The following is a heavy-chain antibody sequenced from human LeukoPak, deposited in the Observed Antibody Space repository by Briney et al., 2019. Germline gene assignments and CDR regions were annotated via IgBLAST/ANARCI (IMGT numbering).Heavy chain of an antibody. J-gene: IGHJ4*02. CDR3: AKVSGSGGTKYQPFDY. CDR1: GFTFSSYA. Sequence: GGSLRLSCAASGFTFSSYAMSWVRQAPGKGLEWVSAISGSGGSTYYADSVKGRFTISRDNSKNTLYLQMNSLRAEDTAVYYCAKVSGSGGTKYQPFDYWGQGTLVTVPS. V-gene: IGHV3-23*01. D-gene: IGHD2-15*01. CDR2: ISGSGGST.